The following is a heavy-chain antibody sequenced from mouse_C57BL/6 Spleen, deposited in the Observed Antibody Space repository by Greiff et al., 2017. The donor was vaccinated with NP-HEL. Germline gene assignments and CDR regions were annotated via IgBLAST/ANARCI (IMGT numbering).Heavy chain of an antibody. D-gene: IGHD1-1*01. CDR1: GYSFTGYY. Sequence: VQLQQSGPELVKPGASVKISCKASGYSFTGYYMNWVKQSPEKSLEWIGEINPSTGGTTYNQKFKAKATLTVDKSSSTAYMQLKSLTSEDSAVYYCARSDYYGSSYYYWGQGTTLTVSS. CDR3: ARSDYYGSSYYY. CDR2: INPSTGGT. V-gene: IGHV1-42*01. J-gene: IGHJ2*01.